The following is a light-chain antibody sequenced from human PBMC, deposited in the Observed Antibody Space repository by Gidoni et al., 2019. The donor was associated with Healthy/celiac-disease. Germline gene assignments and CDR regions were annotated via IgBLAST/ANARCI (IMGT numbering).Light chain of an antibody. CDR2: DDS. V-gene: IGLV3-21*02. CDR1: NIGSKS. Sequence: SYVLTQPPSASVAPGQTARITCGGNNIGSKSVHWYQQKTGQAPVLVVYDDSDGPSGIPERFSGSNSGNTATLTISRVEAGDEADYYCQVWDSSSDHPVFGGGTKLTVL. CDR3: QVWDSSSDHPV. J-gene: IGLJ2*01.